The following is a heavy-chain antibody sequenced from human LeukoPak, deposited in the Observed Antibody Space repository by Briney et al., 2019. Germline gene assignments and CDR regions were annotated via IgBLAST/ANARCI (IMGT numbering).Heavy chain of an antibody. Sequence: PGRSLRLSCAASGFTFSSYAMHWVRQAPGKGLEWVAVISYDGSNKYYADSVKGRFTISRDNSKNTLYLQMNSLRAEDTAVYYCARGQEYLEWLVHVLFYMDVWGKGTTVTVSS. V-gene: IGHV3-30-3*01. D-gene: IGHD3-3*01. CDR1: GFTFSSYA. CDR2: ISYDGSNK. CDR3: ARGQEYLEWLVHVLFYMDV. J-gene: IGHJ6*03.